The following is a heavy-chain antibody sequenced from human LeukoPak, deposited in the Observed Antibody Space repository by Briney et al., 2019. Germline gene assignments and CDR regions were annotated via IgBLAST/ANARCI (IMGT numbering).Heavy chain of an antibody. J-gene: IGHJ6*03. CDR3: ARGGVRPFYYYYYYMDV. V-gene: IGHV1-8*01. Sequence: ASVTVSCKASVYTFTSYYINWVRQATAQGLEWMGWMNPNRGNTGYAQKSQGRVTMTRNTSISTAYMELSSLRSEDTAVYYCARGGVRPFYYYYYYMDVWGKGTTVTVSS. CDR1: VYTFTSYY. CDR2: MNPNRGNT. D-gene: IGHD1-1*01.